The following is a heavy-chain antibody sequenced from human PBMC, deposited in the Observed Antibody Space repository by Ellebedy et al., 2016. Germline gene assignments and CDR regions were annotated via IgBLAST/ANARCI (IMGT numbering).Heavy chain of an antibody. V-gene: IGHV1-18*04. J-gene: IGHJ4*02. CDR3: AKTSGWGYGEN. D-gene: IGHD3-10*01. CDR1: GYTFTTFS. Sequence: ASVKVSXKASGYTFTTFSITWVRQVPGQGLEWMGFVNTFSGNTKIAQKFQGRVSMTTDSSTHTAYMDLRSLRSDDTAMYYCAKTSGWGYGENWGQGTLVTVSS. CDR2: VNTFSGNT.